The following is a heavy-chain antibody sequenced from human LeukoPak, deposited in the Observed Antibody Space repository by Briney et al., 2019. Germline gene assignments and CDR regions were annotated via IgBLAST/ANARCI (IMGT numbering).Heavy chain of an antibody. Sequence: GGSLRLSCAASGFTFSSYIMNWVRQAPGKGLEWVSSISSSSSYIYYADSVKGRFTISRDNAKNSLYLQMNSLRAEDTAVYYCARVFSSGWYYFDYWGQGTLVTVSS. CDR2: ISSSSSYI. D-gene: IGHD6-19*01. CDR3: ARVFSSGWYYFDY. CDR1: GFTFSSYI. J-gene: IGHJ4*02. V-gene: IGHV3-21*01.